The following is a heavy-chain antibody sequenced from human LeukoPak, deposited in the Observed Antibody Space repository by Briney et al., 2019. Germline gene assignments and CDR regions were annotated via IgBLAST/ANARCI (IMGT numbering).Heavy chain of an antibody. CDR3: ASLSSNGYYYYGMDV. J-gene: IGHJ6*02. D-gene: IGHD2-2*01. Sequence: SETLSLTCTVSGGSISSSSYYWGWIRQPPGKGLEWIGSIYYSGSTYYNPSLKSRVTISVDTSRNQFSLKLSSVTAADTAVYYCASLSSNGYYYYGMDVWGQGTTVTVSS. CDR1: GGSISSSSYY. CDR2: IYYSGST. V-gene: IGHV4-39*07.